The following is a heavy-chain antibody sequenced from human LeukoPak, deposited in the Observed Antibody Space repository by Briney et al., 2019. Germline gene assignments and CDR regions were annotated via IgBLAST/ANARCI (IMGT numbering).Heavy chain of an antibody. J-gene: IGHJ4*02. CDR2: MNPNSGNT. D-gene: IGHD3-9*01. Sequence: GASEKVSCKASGYTFTNDDISWVRQATGQGLEWIGKMNPNSGNTGYAQKFQGRVTMTRSTSVSTVHMELNSLTSEDTAVYFCARSASGTGYTAWGQGTLVTVSS. CDR1: GYTFTNDD. CDR3: ARSASGTGYTA. V-gene: IGHV1-8*01.